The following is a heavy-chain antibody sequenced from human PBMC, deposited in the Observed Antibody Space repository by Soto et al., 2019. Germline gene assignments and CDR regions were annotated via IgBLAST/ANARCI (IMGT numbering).Heavy chain of an antibody. CDR3: ARDPDYDGSGYYGNSQH. D-gene: IGHD3-22*01. CDR2: INPNSGDT. CDR1: GYTFTGYY. V-gene: IGHV1-2*04. Sequence: ASVEVSCKASGYTFTGYYMHWVRQAPGQGLEWMGWINPNSGDTHYAQKFQGWVTMTRDTSISTAYMELSRLTSDDTAVYYCARDPDYDGSGYYGNSQHWGHGTLVTVSS. J-gene: IGHJ1*01.